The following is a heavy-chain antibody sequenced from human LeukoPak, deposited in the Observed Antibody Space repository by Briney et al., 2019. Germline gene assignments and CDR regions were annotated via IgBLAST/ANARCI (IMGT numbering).Heavy chain of an antibody. D-gene: IGHD3-10*01. CDR2: IYYSGST. CDR1: GGSISSSSYY. CDR3: ARRESITMVRGGNWFDP. V-gene: IGHV4-39*07. Sequence: SETLSLTCTVSGGSISSSSYYWGWIRQPPGKGLEWIGSIYYSGSTYYNPSLKSRVTISVDTSKNQFSLKLSSVTAADTAVYYCARRESITMVRGGNWFDPWGQGTLVTVSS. J-gene: IGHJ5*02.